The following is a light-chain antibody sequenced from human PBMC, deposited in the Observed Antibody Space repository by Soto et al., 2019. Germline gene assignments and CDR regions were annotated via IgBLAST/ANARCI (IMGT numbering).Light chain of an antibody. CDR1: QNVYSRH. CDR3: QHHGDSPIT. V-gene: IGKV3-20*01. CDR2: GAS. Sequence: EVVSTQSPGTLSLSPGESATLPCSASQNVYSRHLAWYQQKPGQAPRLLIYGASSRASGIPGRFSGSGSGTDFTLTISRLEPEDFAVYYCQHHGDSPITFGQGTRLEI. J-gene: IGKJ5*01.